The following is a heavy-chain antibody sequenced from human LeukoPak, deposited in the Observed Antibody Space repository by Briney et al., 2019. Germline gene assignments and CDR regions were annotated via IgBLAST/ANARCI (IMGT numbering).Heavy chain of an antibody. CDR1: GYSISSGYY. CDR2: IYHSGST. CDR3: ASARPLLWFGDNNWFDP. D-gene: IGHD3-10*01. V-gene: IGHV4-38-2*02. J-gene: IGHJ5*02. Sequence: SETLSLTCTVSGYSISSGYYWGWIRQPPGKGLEWIGSIYHSGSTYYNPSLKSRVTISVDTSKNQFSLKLSSVTAADTAVYYCASARPLLWFGDNNWFDPWGQGTLVTVSS.